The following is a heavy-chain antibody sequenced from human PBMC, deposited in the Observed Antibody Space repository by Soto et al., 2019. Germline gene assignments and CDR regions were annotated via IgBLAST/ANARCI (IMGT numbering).Heavy chain of an antibody. Sequence: ASVKVSCKASGGTFSSYTISWVRQAPGQGLEWMGRIIPILGIANYAQKFQGRVTITADKSTSTAYMELSSLRSEDTAVYYCARDRGDGYNSIDYWGQGTLVTVSS. J-gene: IGHJ4*02. V-gene: IGHV1-69*04. CDR1: GGTFSSYT. CDR3: ARDRGDGYNSIDY. CDR2: IIPILGIA. D-gene: IGHD5-12*01.